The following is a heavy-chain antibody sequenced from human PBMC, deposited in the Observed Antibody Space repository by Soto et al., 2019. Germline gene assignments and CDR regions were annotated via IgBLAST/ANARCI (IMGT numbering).Heavy chain of an antibody. CDR3: AKDLDYAVTTNDITSYFDY. J-gene: IGHJ4*02. D-gene: IGHD4-4*01. Sequence: GGSLRLSCAASGFTFSSYGMHWVRQAPGKGLEWVAVISYDGSNKYYADSVKGRFTISRDNSKNTLYLQMNSLRAEDTAVYYCAKDLDYAVTTNDITSYFDYWGQGTLVTVSS. CDR2: ISYDGSNK. CDR1: GFTFSSYG. V-gene: IGHV3-30*18.